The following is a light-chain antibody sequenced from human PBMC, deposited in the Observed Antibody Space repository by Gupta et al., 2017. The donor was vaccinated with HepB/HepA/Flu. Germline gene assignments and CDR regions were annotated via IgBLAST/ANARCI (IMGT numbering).Light chain of an antibody. CDR2: GAS. Sequence: EIAFPQSPCTLPLSPGERATPSCRAGQSVSSSYLAWYQQKPGQAPRLLIYGASSRATGIPDRFSGSGSGTDFTLTISRLEPEDFAVYYCQQYGSSPLTFGGGTKVEIK. V-gene: IGKV3-20*01. CDR1: QSVSSSY. J-gene: IGKJ4*02. CDR3: QQYGSSPLT.